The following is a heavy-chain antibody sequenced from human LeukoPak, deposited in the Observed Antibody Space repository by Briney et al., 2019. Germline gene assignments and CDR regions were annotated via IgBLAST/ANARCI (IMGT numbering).Heavy chain of an antibody. D-gene: IGHD3-22*01. V-gene: IGHV4-59*01. J-gene: IGHJ4*02. CDR1: GSSISSYY. Sequence: SETLSLTCTVYGSSISSYYWSCIRQPPGKGLEWIGYIYYSGSTNYNPSLKSRVTISVDTSKNKFSLKLSSVTAADTAVYYCARVDCDSGGYYLGFDYWGQGTLVTVSS. CDR3: ARVDCDSGGYYLGFDY. CDR2: IYYSGST.